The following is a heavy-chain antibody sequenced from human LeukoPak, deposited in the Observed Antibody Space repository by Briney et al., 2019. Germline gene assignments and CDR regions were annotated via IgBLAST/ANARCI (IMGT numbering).Heavy chain of an antibody. Sequence: SETLSLTCTVSGASISGSGYYWGWIRQPPGKGLEWIGSIYSSGSTYYNASLQSRVTISVDTSKNQFSLKLSSVTAADTAVYYCARRGMSASYYYYYYMDVWGKGTTVTISS. CDR2: IYSSGST. J-gene: IGHJ6*03. CDR1: GASISGSGYY. CDR3: ARRGMSASYYYYYYMDV. D-gene: IGHD3-16*01. V-gene: IGHV4-39*07.